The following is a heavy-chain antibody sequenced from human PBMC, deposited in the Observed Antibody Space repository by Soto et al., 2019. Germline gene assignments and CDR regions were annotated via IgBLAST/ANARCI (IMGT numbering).Heavy chain of an antibody. CDR2: IYYSGST. J-gene: IGHJ4*02. D-gene: IGHD1-20*01. V-gene: IGHV4-39*01. Sequence: ASETLSLTCTVSGVSIYSSSYYWGWIRQPPGKGLEWIGSIYYSGSTYYRPSLKSRVTISVDTSKNQFSLKLRSVTAADTAVVFCALGTISATTLDYWGQGTLVTVSS. CDR1: GVSIYSSSYY. CDR3: ALGTISATTLDY.